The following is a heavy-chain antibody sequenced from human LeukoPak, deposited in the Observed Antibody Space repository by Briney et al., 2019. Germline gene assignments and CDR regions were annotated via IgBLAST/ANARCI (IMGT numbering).Heavy chain of an antibody. J-gene: IGHJ6*02. CDR1: GFTFSSYW. Sequence: PGGSLRLSCAASGFTFSSYWMSWVRQAPGKGLEWVANIKQDGSEKYYVDSVKGRFTISRDNAKNSLYLQMNSLRAEDTAVYYCARDSAYDILTGSMDVWGQGTTVTVSS. D-gene: IGHD3-9*01. CDR3: ARDSAYDILTGSMDV. CDR2: IKQDGSEK. V-gene: IGHV3-7*01.